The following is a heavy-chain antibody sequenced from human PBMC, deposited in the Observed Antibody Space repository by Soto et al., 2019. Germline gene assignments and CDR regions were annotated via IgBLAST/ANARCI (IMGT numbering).Heavy chain of an antibody. D-gene: IGHD1-1*01. CDR3: ATWHLQEHAYDI. CDR2: LYDLDGT. CDR1: GFTVSGKKY. Sequence: DVQLVASGGGLIQPGESLRLSCAAFGFTVSGKKYVAWVRQAPGKGLEWVSALYDLDGTYYADSVKGRFTTSRDSSRTTVYLQMNSLRPDDTAVYSCATWHLQEHAYDIWGQGTMVTVS. V-gene: IGHV3-53*01. J-gene: IGHJ3*02.